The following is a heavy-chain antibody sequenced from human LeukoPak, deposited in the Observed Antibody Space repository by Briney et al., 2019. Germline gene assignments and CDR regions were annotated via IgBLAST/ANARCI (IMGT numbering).Heavy chain of an antibody. CDR2: INHSGST. CDR1: GGSFGGYY. J-gene: IGHJ5*02. V-gene: IGHV4-34*01. Sequence: PSETLSLTCAVYGGSFGGYYWSWIRQPPGKGLEWIGEINHSGSTNYNPSLKSRVTISVDTSKNQFSLKLSSVTAADTAVYYCARERVVVIAPRGWFDPWGQGTLVTVSS. CDR3: ARERVVVIAPRGWFDP. D-gene: IGHD2-21*01.